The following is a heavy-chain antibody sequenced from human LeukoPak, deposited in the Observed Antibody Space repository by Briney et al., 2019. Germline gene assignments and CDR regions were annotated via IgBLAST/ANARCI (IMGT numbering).Heavy chain of an antibody. CDR2: IIPILGIA. D-gene: IGHD5-12*01. J-gene: IGHJ4*02. V-gene: IGHV1-69*04. Sequence: GASVTVSFKASGGTFINYAISWVRQAPGQGREGMGGIIPILGIANYAQKFQGRVTITADKSTSTAYMELSSLRSEDTAVYYCARPRYSGYDWVRSGRAGFDYWGQGTLVTVSS. CDR3: ARPRYSGYDWVRSGRAGFDY. CDR1: GGTFINYA.